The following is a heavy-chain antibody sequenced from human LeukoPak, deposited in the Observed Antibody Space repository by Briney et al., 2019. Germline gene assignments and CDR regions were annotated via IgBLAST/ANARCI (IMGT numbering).Heavy chain of an antibody. CDR1: GGFFSVYY. D-gene: IGHD6-19*01. CDR2: MKHSGST. CDR3: ARGKSVASTDFDY. V-gene: IGHV4-34*01. J-gene: IGHJ4*02. Sequence: SETLSLTCAVYGGFFSVYYWRWISHPRGEGLEWIGEMKHSGSTNYNPSLKSRVTISVDQSKNQSSLKLISVPAADTAVYYCARGKSVASTDFDYWGQGTLVTVSS.